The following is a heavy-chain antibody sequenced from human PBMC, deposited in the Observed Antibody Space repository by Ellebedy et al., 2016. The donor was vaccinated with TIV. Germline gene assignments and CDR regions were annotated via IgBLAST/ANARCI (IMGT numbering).Heavy chain of an antibody. V-gene: IGHV3-30*04. CDR3: AKLSGVLSWYADY. CDR1: GFPFDSYV. D-gene: IGHD6-13*01. CDR2: ISYDGSNK. Sequence: PGGSLRLSCAASGFPFDSYVMNRVRQAPGKGLEWVALISYDGSNKYFADSVKGRFTISRDNSKRTLYLQMNSLRADDTAIYYCAKLSGVLSWYADYWGLGARSPSPQ. J-gene: IGHJ4*02.